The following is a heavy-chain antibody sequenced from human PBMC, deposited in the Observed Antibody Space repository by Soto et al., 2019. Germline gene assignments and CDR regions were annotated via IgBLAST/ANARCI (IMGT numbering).Heavy chain of an antibody. Sequence: GGSLRLSCAASGFTFSSYGMHWVRQAPGKGLEWVAVIWYDGSNKYYADSVKGRFTISRDNSKNTLYLQMNSLRAEDTAVYYCARHYDFDYMDVWGKGTTVTVSS. V-gene: IGHV3-33*01. J-gene: IGHJ6*03. CDR2: IWYDGSNK. CDR3: ARHYDFDYMDV. CDR1: GFTFSSYG. D-gene: IGHD3-3*01.